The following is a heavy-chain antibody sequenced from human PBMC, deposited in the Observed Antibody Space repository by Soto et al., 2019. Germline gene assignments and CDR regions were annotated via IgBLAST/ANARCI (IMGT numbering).Heavy chain of an antibody. CDR3: AIPIADGIARGTRIDH. V-gene: IGHV3-23*01. CDR2: INEAGDDT. J-gene: IGHJ4*02. CDR1: AFTFSSCA. Sequence: GRSLRLSCKGSAFTFSSCAMKWFRQAPGKGLEWVSSINEAGDDTYYANSVRGRFTISRDNSKNTLNLQMNSLRAEDTATYCCAIPIADGIARGTRIDHLGPGTLVTASA. D-gene: IGHD6-13*01.